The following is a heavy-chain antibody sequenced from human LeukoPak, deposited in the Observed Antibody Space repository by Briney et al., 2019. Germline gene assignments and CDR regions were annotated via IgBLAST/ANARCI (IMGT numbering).Heavy chain of an antibody. CDR3: ARVGSRGYYFDY. Sequence: ATVKVSCKASGYTFTGYYMHWVRQAPVQGLEWMGWINPNSGGTNYAQKFQGRVTMTRDTSISTAYMELSRLRSDDTAVYYCARVGSRGYYFDYWGQGTLVTVSS. CDR2: INPNSGGT. CDR1: GYTFTGYY. V-gene: IGHV1-2*02. D-gene: IGHD3-10*01. J-gene: IGHJ4*02.